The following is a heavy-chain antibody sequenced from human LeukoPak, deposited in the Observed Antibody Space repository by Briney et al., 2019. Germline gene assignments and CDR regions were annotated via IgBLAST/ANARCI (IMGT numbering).Heavy chain of an antibody. V-gene: IGHV3-15*01. J-gene: IGHJ4*02. CDR2: IKGKTDGGTT. Sequence: GGSLRLSCAASGFTFSNALMYWVRQAPGKGLEWVGRIKGKTDGGTTDYAAPVKGRFSISRDDSQNTLYLQMNILKTEDTAVYYCTTPGIALAVHLGPNAYWGQGTLVTVSS. CDR1: GFTFSNAL. D-gene: IGHD6-19*01. CDR3: TTPGIALAVHLGPNAY.